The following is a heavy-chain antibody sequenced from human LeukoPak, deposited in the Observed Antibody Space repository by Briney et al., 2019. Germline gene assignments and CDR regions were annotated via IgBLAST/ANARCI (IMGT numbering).Heavy chain of an antibody. Sequence: HPGGSLRLSCAASGFTFSSYAMHWVRQAPGKGLEWVAVISYDGSNKYYADSVKGRFTISRDNSKNTLYLQMNSLRDDDMAVYYCARTRGATVAPKFAFDYWGQGTLVTVSS. J-gene: IGHJ4*02. V-gene: IGHV3-30-3*01. CDR2: ISYDGSNK. CDR3: ARTRGATVAPKFAFDY. CDR1: GFTFSSYA. D-gene: IGHD4-11*01.